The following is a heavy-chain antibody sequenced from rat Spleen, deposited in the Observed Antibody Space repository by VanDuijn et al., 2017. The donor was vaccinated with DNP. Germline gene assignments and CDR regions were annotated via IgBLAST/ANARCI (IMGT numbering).Heavy chain of an antibody. Sequence: EVQLVESGGGLVQPGRSLTLSCVVSGFTFNNDWMTWVRQVPGKGLEWVASITTGGDITYYPDSVKGRFTVSRDHAKNTLYLRLNSLRSEDTATYYCASGFGWFAYWGLGTLVTVSS. V-gene: IGHV5-31*01. J-gene: IGHJ3*01. CDR2: ITTGGDIT. D-gene: IGHD4-1*01. CDR3: ASGFGWFAY. CDR1: GFTFNNDW.